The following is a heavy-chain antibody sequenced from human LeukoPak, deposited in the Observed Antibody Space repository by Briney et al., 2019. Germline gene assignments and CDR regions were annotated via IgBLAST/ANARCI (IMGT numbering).Heavy chain of an antibody. CDR3: MTTVKLNAFDI. J-gene: IGHJ3*02. CDR2: IRSKANSYAT. CDR1: GFPFSGSA. Sequence: RSGGSLKLSCAPSGFPFSGSATHWVRQPSGKGRGWVGRIRSKANSYATAYAASVKGRFTISRDDSKNTAYLQMNSLKTEDTAVYYCMTTVKLNAFDIWGQGTMVTVSS. V-gene: IGHV3-73*01. D-gene: IGHD4-17*01.